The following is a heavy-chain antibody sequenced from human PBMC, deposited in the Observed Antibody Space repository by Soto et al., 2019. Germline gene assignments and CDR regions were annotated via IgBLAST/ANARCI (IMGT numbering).Heavy chain of an antibody. J-gene: IGHJ4*02. Sequence: LSLTCTVSGGSFSSSSYYWGWIRQPPGKGLEWIGSIYYSGSTYYNPSLKSRVTMSVDPSKNQFSLKLISVTAADTAVYYCARHWITMVRGVCHFDYWGQGTLVTVSS. CDR3: ARHWITMVRGVCHFDY. CDR2: IYYSGST. V-gene: IGHV4-39*01. D-gene: IGHD3-10*01. CDR1: GGSFSSSSYY.